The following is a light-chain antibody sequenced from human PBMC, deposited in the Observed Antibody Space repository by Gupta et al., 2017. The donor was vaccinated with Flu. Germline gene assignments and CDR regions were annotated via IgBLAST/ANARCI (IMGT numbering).Light chain of an antibody. CDR1: QGIRND. CDR3: QQDHNYPYT. V-gene: IGKV1-6*01. Sequence: PSSLSASVGDRVSITCRASQGIRNDLGWYQQKPGKVPKLLVYAASSLQSGVPSRFSGSGSGTDFTLTISSLQPEDFATYYCQQDHNYPYTFGQGTNLEIK. J-gene: IGKJ2*01. CDR2: AAS.